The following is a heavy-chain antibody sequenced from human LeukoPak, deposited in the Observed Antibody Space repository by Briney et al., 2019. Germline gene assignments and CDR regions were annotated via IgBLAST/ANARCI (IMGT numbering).Heavy chain of an antibody. D-gene: IGHD3-22*01. CDR2: INHSGST. V-gene: IGHV4-34*01. CDR1: GGSFSGYY. Sequence: SSETLSLTCAVYGGSFSGYYWSWIRQPPGKGLEWIGEINHSGSTNYNPSLKSRVTISVDTSKNQFSLKLSSVTAADTAVYYCASGYYDSSGPKSYYFDYWGQGTLVTVSS. CDR3: ASGYYDSSGPKSYYFDY. J-gene: IGHJ4*02.